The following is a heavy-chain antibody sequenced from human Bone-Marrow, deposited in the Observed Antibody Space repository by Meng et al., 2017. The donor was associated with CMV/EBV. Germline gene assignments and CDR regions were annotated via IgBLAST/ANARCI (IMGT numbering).Heavy chain of an antibody. Sequence: ASVKVSCKASGYTFTGYYMHWVRQAPGQGLEWMGWISPFNGHTNYVQRFQGRVTMTTDTSTSTAYLELKSLRSDDTAVYFCARRPDTAVAHYGMDVWGHGTTVTVSS. D-gene: IGHD5-18*01. CDR3: ARRPDTAVAHYGMDV. J-gene: IGHJ6*02. CDR1: GYTFTGYY. CDR2: ISPFNGHT. V-gene: IGHV1-18*04.